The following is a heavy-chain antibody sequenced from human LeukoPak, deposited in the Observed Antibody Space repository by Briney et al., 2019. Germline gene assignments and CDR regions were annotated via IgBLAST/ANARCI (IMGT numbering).Heavy chain of an antibody. D-gene: IGHD4-17*01. CDR2: ISAYNGNT. V-gene: IGHV1-18*01. J-gene: IGHJ4*02. CDR3: ARDRDYGDYNTQDLFVY. CDR1: GYTFSNFG. Sequence: ASVKVSCKASGYTFSNFGISWVRQAPGQGLEWMGWISAYNGNTNYAQRLQGRVTMTTDTSTSTAYMELRSLRSDDTAVYYCARDRDYGDYNTQDLFVYWGQGTLVTVSS.